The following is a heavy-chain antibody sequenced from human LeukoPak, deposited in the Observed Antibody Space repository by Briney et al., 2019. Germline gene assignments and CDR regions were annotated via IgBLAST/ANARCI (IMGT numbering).Heavy chain of an antibody. Sequence: SETLSLTCAVYGGSFSGYYWSWIRQPPGKGLEWIGEINHSGSTNYNPSLKSRVTISVDTSKNQLSLKLSSVTAADTAVYYCASEGLEGATLFDYWGQGTLVTVSS. J-gene: IGHJ4*02. D-gene: IGHD1-26*01. CDR2: INHSGST. CDR3: ASEGLEGATLFDY. V-gene: IGHV4-34*01. CDR1: GGSFSGYY.